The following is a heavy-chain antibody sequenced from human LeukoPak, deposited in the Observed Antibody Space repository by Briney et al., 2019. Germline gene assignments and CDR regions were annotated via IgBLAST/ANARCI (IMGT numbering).Heavy chain of an antibody. D-gene: IGHD4-11*01. CDR2: ISYDGSNK. Sequence: GKSLRLSCAASGFTFSGYPIHWVRQAPGKGLEWVAVISYDGSNKYYADSVKGRFTISRDNSKNTLYLQMNSLRSEDTAVYYCARVPWDSNYENGMDVWGQGTTVTVSS. J-gene: IGHJ6*02. V-gene: IGHV3-30-3*01. CDR3: ARVPWDSNYENGMDV. CDR1: GFTFSGYP.